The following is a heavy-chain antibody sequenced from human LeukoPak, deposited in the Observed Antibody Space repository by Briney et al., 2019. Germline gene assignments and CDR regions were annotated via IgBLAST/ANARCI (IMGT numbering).Heavy chain of an antibody. CDR3: AKSYSSAWYAYSMDV. J-gene: IGHJ6*02. Sequence: QPGGSLRLSCAASGFTFTSYDMHWVRQAPGKGLEWVSTISGSGGGTYYADSVKGRFTISRDNSKNTLYLQMNSLRAEDTAVYFCAKSYSSAWYAYSMDVWGQGTTVTVSS. V-gene: IGHV3-23*01. CDR1: GFTFTSYD. D-gene: IGHD6-13*01. CDR2: ISGSGGGT.